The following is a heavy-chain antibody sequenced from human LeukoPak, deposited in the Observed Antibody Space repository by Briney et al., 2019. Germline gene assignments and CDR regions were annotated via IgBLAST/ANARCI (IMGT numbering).Heavy chain of an antibody. V-gene: IGHV4-38-2*01. Sequence: KPSETLSLTCGVSGYSISSGYYWGWLRQPPGEGLEWIGSIYRSGSTHYNPSLKSRTTISVSTSKNQFSLMLTSVTAAETAVYYCARANGHCTIATCYHWFDPWGQGTLVTVSS. CDR1: GYSISSGYY. J-gene: IGHJ5*02. D-gene: IGHD2-2*01. CDR2: IYRSGST. CDR3: ARANGHCTIATCYHWFDP.